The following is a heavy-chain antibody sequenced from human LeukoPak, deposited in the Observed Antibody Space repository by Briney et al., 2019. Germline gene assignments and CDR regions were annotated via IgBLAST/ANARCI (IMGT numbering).Heavy chain of an antibody. V-gene: IGHV3-7*01. J-gene: IGHJ4*02. CDR1: GFTFSSYW. CDR2: IKQDGSEK. D-gene: IGHD3-3*01. CDR3: ARGLYDFWSGYGAYYFDY. Sequence: GGSLRLSCAASGFTFSSYWLSWVRKAPGKGLEWVSNIKQDGSEKYYVDSVKSRFTISRDNAKNSLYLQMNSLRAEDTAVYYCARGLYDFWSGYGAYYFDYWGQGTLVTVSS.